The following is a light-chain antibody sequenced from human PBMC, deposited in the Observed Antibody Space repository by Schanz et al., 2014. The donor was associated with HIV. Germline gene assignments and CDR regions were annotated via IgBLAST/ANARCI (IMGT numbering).Light chain of an antibody. CDR3: CSYAGSYV. V-gene: IGLV2-14*03. J-gene: IGLJ1*01. Sequence: QSALTQPASVSGSPGQSITIPCTGTSSALGGYNYAAWYQQHPGQAPKLMIYDVNSRPSGVSDRFSGSKSGNTASLTISGLQAEDEADYYCCSYAGSYVFGTGTKLTVL. CDR2: DVN. CDR1: SSALGGYNY.